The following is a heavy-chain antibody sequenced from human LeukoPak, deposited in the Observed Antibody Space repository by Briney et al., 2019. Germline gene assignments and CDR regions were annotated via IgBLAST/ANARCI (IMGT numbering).Heavy chain of an antibody. D-gene: IGHD3-9*01. V-gene: IGHV3-9*01. CDR1: GFTFDDYA. CDR3: AKGRLYDILTGFGN. CDR2: ISWNSGSI. J-gene: IGHJ3*01. Sequence: GGSLRLSCAASGFTFDDYAMHWVRQAPGKGLEWVSGISWNSGSIGYADSVEGRFTISRDNAKNSLYLQMNSLRAEDTALYYCAKGRLYDILTGFGNWGQGTMVTVSS.